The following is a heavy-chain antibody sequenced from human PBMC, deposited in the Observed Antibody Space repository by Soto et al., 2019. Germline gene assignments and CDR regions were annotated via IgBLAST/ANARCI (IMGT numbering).Heavy chain of an antibody. J-gene: IGHJ3*02. Sequence: QVQLVESGGGVVQPGRSLRLSCAASGFTFSSYGMHWVRQAPGKGLEWVAVIWYDGSNKYYADSVKGRFTISRDNSKNXLYLQMNSLRAEDTAVYYCARGATVVTYADDAFDIWGQGTMVTVSS. CDR2: IWYDGSNK. D-gene: IGHD2-21*02. CDR3: ARGATVVTYADDAFDI. V-gene: IGHV3-33*01. CDR1: GFTFSSYG.